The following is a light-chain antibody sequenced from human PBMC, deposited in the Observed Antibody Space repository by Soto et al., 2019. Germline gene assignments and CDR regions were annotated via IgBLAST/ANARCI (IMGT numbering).Light chain of an antibody. CDR3: QQYGSSPYT. CDR2: GAT. V-gene: IGKV3-20*01. J-gene: IGKJ2*01. CDR1: QSVSTNY. Sequence: VLTQSPGTLSLSPGASATLSCRASQSVSTNYLAWYQQKPGQSPRLLIYGATRRATVIPDRFSGSGSGTDFILTISRLEPEDFALYFCQQYGSSPYTFAQGTKLDIK.